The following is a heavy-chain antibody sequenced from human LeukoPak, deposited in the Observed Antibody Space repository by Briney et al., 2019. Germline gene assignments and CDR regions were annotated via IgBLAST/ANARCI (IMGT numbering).Heavy chain of an antibody. CDR1: GYTFTSYG. Sequence: GASVTVSCTASGYTFTSYGISWVRQAPGQGLEWMGGISAYNGNTNYAQKLQGRVTMTTDTSTSTAYMELRSLRSDDTAVYYCARDKPYGDYYFWFDYWGQGTLVTVSS. D-gene: IGHD4-17*01. J-gene: IGHJ4*02. V-gene: IGHV1-18*04. CDR3: ARDKPYGDYYFWFDY. CDR2: ISAYNGNT.